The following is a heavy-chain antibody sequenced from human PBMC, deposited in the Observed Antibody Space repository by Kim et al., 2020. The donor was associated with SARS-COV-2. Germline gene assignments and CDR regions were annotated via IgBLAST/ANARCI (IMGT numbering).Heavy chain of an antibody. J-gene: IGHJ4*02. CDR1: GFTFSSYS. CDR3: ARVDDIFTGYTLYYFDY. D-gene: IGHD3-9*01. V-gene: IGHV3-48*02. CDR2: ISSSSSTI. Sequence: GGSLRLSCAASGFTFSSYSMNWVRQAPGKGLEWVSYISSSSSTIYYADSVKGRFTISRDNAKNSLYLQMNSLRDEDTAVYYCARVDDIFTGYTLYYFDYWGQGTLVTVSS.